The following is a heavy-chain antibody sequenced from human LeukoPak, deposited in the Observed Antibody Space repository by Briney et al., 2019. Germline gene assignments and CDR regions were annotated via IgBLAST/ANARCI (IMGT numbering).Heavy chain of an antibody. CDR3: AKRWGSYSSSWYYFDY. CDR1: GFTFSSYG. J-gene: IGHJ4*02. CDR2: IRYDGSNK. Sequence: GGSLRLSCAASGFTFSSYGMHWVRQAPGKGLEWVAFIRYDGSNKYYADSVKGRFTISRDNSKNTLYLQMNSLRAEDTAVYYCAKRWGSYSSSWYYFDYWGQGTLVTVSS. D-gene: IGHD6-13*01. V-gene: IGHV3-30*02.